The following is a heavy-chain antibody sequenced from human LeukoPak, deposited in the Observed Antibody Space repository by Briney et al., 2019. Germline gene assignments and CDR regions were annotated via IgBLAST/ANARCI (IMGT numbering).Heavy chain of an antibody. Sequence: PGGSLRLSCAASGFSFSSFSMHWVRQAPGKGLEYVSAISTNGDYTYYADSVQGRFTISRDNSKNTLYLQMGSLRVEDMAVYYCARRGVVDGYDYWGQGTLVTVSS. D-gene: IGHD3-22*01. CDR3: ARRGVVDGYDY. V-gene: IGHV3-64*02. CDR1: GFSFSSFS. J-gene: IGHJ4*02. CDR2: ISTNGDYT.